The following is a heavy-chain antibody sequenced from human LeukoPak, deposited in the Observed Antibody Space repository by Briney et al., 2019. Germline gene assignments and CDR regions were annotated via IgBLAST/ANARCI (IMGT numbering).Heavy chain of an antibody. J-gene: IGHJ4*02. Sequence: GGSLRLSRSASGFTFSSYAMHWVREAPGEGVECVSAICSIGGSTYYADSVKGRFPISRDSSKNTMYFQGSSLRPGDRAVDYCVKDQRTVSTYSEVCDYWGQGNLVTVSS. CDR2: ICSIGGST. D-gene: IGHD1-26*01. CDR1: GFTFSSYA. V-gene: IGHV3-64D*08. CDR3: VKDQRTVSTYSEVCDY.